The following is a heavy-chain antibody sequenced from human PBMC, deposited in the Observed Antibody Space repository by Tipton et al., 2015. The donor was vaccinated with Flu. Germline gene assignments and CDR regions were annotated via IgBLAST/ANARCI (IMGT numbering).Heavy chain of an antibody. CDR1: GYTFTSYG. J-gene: IGHJ6*02. CDR2: ISAYNGNT. V-gene: IGHV1-18*01. CDR3: ARDLPPGYSSSWYYYYYGMDV. Sequence: QVQLVQSGAEVKKPGASVKVSCRASGYTFTSYGISWVRQAPGQGLEWMGWISAYNGNTNYAQKLQGRVTMTTDTSTSTAYMELRSLRSDDTAVYYCARDLPPGYSSSWYYYYYGMDVWGQGTTVTVSS. D-gene: IGHD6-13*01.